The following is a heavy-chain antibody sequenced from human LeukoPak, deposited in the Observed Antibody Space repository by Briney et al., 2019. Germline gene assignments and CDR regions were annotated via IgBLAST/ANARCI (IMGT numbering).Heavy chain of an antibody. CDR1: GFTFGDYG. J-gene: IGHJ4*02. Sequence: GRSLRLSCTTSGFTFGDYGLIWVRQAPGKGLEWVGFIRSKTYGGTTEYAASVKGRFTISRDDSKSIAYLQMNSLKTEDTAVYYCAGSFGELTFFDYWGQGTLVTVSS. CDR2: IRSKTYGGTT. D-gene: IGHD3-10*01. CDR3: AGSFGELTFFDY. V-gene: IGHV3-49*04.